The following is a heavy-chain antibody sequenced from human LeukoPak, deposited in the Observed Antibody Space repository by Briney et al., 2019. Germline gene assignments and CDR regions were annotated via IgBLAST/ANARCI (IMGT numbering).Heavy chain of an antibody. J-gene: IGHJ3*02. CDR3: ARVASSSWLAFGDAFDI. CDR1: GYTFTGYY. Sequence: GASVKVSCKASGYTFTGYYMHWVRQAPGQGLEWMGWINPNSGGTNYAQKFQGRVTMTRDTSISTAYMELSRLRSDDTAVYYCARVASSSWLAFGDAFDIWGQGTMVTVSS. V-gene: IGHV1-2*02. D-gene: IGHD6-13*01. CDR2: INPNSGGT.